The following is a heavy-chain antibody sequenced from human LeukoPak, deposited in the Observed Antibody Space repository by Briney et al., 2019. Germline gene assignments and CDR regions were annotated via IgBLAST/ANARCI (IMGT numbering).Heavy chain of an antibody. V-gene: IGHV1-2*02. CDR1: GYTFTNYF. J-gene: IGHJ4*02. D-gene: IGHD6-13*01. CDR3: ARGTYSSNRFDY. CDR2: INPNSGGT. Sequence: ASVKASCKASGYTFTNYFIHWVRQAPGQGLEWMGWINPNSGGTNYAQKFQGRVTMTRDTSISTAYMELSRLRSDDTAVYYCARGTYSSNRFDYWGQGTLVTVSS.